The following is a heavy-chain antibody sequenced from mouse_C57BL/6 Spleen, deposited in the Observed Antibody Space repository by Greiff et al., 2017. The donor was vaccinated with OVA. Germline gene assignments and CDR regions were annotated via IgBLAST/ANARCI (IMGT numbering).Heavy chain of an antibody. CDR3: ARRMVRDAMDY. D-gene: IGHD2-3*01. J-gene: IGHJ4*01. CDR1: GYSITSGYY. CDR2: ISYDGSN. Sequence: VQLQQSGPGLVKPSQSLSLTCSVTGYSITSGYYWNWIRQFPGNKLEWMGYISYDGSNNYNPSLKNRISITRDTSKNQFFLKLNSVTTEDTATYYCARRMVRDAMDYWGQGTSVTVSS. V-gene: IGHV3-6*01.